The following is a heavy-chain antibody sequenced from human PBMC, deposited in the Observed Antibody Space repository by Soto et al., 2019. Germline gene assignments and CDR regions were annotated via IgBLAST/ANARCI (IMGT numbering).Heavy chain of an antibody. CDR2: IYYTGAA. V-gene: IGHV4-59*01. Sequence: PSETLSLTCVVSGDSITYYFWNWFRQPPGKGLEWLGYIYYTGAANYNPSLKSRVTMSLDTSKNQFSLKLSSVTAADTAVYYCARGSTMAARRGKFDYRSQGTLVTVSS. D-gene: IGHD6-6*01. CDR3: ARGSTMAARRGKFDY. CDR1: GDSITYYF. J-gene: IGHJ4*02.